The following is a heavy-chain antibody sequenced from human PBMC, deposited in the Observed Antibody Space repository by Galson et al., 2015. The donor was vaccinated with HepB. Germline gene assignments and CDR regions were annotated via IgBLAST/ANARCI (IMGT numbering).Heavy chain of an antibody. J-gene: IGHJ4*02. D-gene: IGHD1-26*01. V-gene: IGHV3-48*01. CDR1: GFTFRTYN. Sequence: SLRLSCAASGFTFRTYNMNWVRQAPGKGLEWIAYISSSDGSIYYADSVKGRFTISRDNAKNSLYLQMNSLRAEDTAVYYCASSGNNSLGCWGQGILVTVSS. CDR3: ASSGNNSLGC. CDR2: ISSSDGSI.